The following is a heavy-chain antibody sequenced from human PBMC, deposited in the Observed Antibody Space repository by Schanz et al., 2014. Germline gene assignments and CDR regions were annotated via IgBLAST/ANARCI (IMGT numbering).Heavy chain of an antibody. CDR1: GFSFSDYY. CDR3: AKTPREYCNYDSCPNWFDS. Sequence: QVHLLESGGGLVEPGGSLRLSCAASGFSFSDYYMSWIRQAPGKGLEWISFINTGSNYINYADSVKGRFTISRDNTKNSLFLQLNSLRADDTAVYYCAKTPREYCNYDSCPNWFDSWGQGTLVTASS. J-gene: IGHJ5*01. D-gene: IGHD2-15*01. CDR2: INTGSNYI. V-gene: IGHV3-11*03.